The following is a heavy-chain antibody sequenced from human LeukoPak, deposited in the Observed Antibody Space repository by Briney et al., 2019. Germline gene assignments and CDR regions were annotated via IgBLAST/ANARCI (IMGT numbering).Heavy chain of an antibody. D-gene: IGHD2-2*01. V-gene: IGHV1-18*01. CDR3: AADSSTSCYGVGECYYYYYGMDV. CDR1: GYTFTSYG. Sequence: ASVKVSCKASGYTFTSYGISWVRQAPGQGLEWMGWISAYNGNTSYAQKLQGRVTMTTDTSTSTAYMELRSLRSDDTAVYYCAADSSTSCYGVGECYYYYYGMDVWGKGTTVTVSS. J-gene: IGHJ6*04. CDR2: ISAYNGNT.